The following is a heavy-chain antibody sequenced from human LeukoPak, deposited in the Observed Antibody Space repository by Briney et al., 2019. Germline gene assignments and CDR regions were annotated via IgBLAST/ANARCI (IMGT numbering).Heavy chain of an antibody. V-gene: IGHV4-34*01. CDR1: GGSFNGYY. CDR3: ARGPPPRGGSGSYYPFDY. J-gene: IGHJ4*02. D-gene: IGHD3-10*01. CDR2: INHSGST. Sequence: SETLSLTCAVYGGSFNGYYWSWIRQPPGKGLEWIGEINHSGSTNYNPSLKSRVTISVDTSKNQFSLKLSSVTAADTAVYYCARGPPPRGGSGSYYPFDYWGQGTLVTVSS.